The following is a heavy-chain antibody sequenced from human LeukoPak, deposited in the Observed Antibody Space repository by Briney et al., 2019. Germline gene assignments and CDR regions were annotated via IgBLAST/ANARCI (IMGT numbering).Heavy chain of an antibody. Sequence: ASVKVSCKASGGTFISYAISWVRQAPGQGLEWMGGIIPIFGTANYAQKFQGRVTITADESTSTAYMELSSLRSEDTAVYYCARVGIAVSWFDPWGQGTLVTVSS. D-gene: IGHD6-19*01. CDR1: GGTFISYA. CDR3: ARVGIAVSWFDP. V-gene: IGHV1-69*13. J-gene: IGHJ5*02. CDR2: IIPIFGTA.